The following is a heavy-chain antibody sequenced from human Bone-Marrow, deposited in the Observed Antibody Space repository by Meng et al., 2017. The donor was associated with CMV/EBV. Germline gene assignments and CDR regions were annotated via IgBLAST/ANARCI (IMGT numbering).Heavy chain of an antibody. CDR3: ARCLSDYHIFTGRVNYYGMDV. D-gene: IGHD3-9*01. CDR1: GFTFSSYA. V-gene: IGHV3-30-3*01. CDR2: ISYDGSKK. Sequence: GESLKISCAASGFTFSSYAMYWVRQAPGKGPEWVAVISYDGSKKDYADSVKGRFTIPRDNSQNTLFLQMESLRPEDTAVYYCARCLSDYHIFTGRVNYYGMDVWGQGTTVTVSS. J-gene: IGHJ6*02.